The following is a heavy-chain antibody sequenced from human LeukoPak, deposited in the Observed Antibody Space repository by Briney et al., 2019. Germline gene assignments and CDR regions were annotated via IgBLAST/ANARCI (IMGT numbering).Heavy chain of an antibody. J-gene: IGHJ4*02. Sequence: PGGSLRLSCAASGFTFSSDVMSWVRQAPGKGLEWVSAISGSGGRTYYADSVKGRFTISRDNSKNTLYLQMNSLRAEDTAVYYCAKGMPDYGDYEVPDYWGQGTLVTVSS. D-gene: IGHD4-17*01. CDR2: ISGSGGRT. CDR3: AKGMPDYGDYEVPDY. V-gene: IGHV3-23*01. CDR1: GFTFSSDV.